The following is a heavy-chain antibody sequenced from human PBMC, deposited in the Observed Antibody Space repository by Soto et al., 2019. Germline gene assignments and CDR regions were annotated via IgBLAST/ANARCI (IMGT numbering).Heavy chain of an antibody. J-gene: IGHJ4*02. V-gene: IGHV1-18*01. CDR2: ISAYNGKT. CDR1: GYTFNSYG. Sequence: QVQLVQSGAEVKKPGASVKVSCEASGYTFNSYGITWVRQAPGQGLEWIGWISAYNGKTNYAQNLQGRVTMTTDTSTSTAHMELRSLIFDDTAVYFCARRPRDRAPDFWGQGTLVTASS. D-gene: IGHD3-22*01. CDR3: ARRPRDRAPDF.